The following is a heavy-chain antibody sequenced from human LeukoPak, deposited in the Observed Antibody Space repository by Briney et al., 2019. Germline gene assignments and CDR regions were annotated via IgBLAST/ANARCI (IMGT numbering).Heavy chain of an antibody. CDR1: GFTFSSYG. V-gene: IGHV3-30*02. CDR2: IRYDGSNK. J-gene: IGHJ4*02. D-gene: IGHD3-3*01. Sequence: PGGSLRLSGAASGFTFSSYGMHWVRQAPGKGLEGVAFIRYDGSNKYYADSVKGRFTISRDNSKNTLYLQMNSLRAEDTAVYYCAKDPKGFWSGYIDYWGQGTLVAVSS. CDR3: AKDPKGFWSGYIDY.